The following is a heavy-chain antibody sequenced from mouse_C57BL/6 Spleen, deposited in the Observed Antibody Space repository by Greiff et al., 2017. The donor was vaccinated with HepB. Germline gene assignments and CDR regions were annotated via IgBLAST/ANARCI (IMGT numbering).Heavy chain of an antibody. CDR1: GFTFSSYA. CDR2: ISDGGSYT. CDR3: ARDREGLRRNAMDY. Sequence: EVQGVESGGGLVKPGGSLKLSCAASGFTFSSYAMSWVRQTPEKRLEWVATISDGGSYTYYPDNVKGRFTISRDNAKNNLYLQMSHLKSEDTAMYYCARDREGLRRNAMDYWGQGTSVTVSS. D-gene: IGHD2-4*01. V-gene: IGHV5-4*01. J-gene: IGHJ4*01.